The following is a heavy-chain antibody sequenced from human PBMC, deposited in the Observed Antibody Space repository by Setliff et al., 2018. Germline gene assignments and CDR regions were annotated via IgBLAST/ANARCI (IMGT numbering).Heavy chain of an antibody. CDR3: ATGPRDSRNYLTWLGS. CDR1: GITFINAW. V-gene: IGHV3-15*01. D-gene: IGHD3-22*01. J-gene: IGHJ5*01. Sequence: LRLSCAVSGITFINAWMTWVRQAPGKGPEWVGRIKSSREGATSDYGAPAKGRFTISRDDSKQMIFLQMHNLKTEDTGFYYCATGPRDSRNYLTWLGSWGQGTLVTVSS. CDR2: IKSSREGATS.